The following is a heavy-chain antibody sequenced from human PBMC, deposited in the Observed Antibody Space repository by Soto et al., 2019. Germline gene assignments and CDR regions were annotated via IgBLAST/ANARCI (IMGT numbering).Heavy chain of an antibody. Sequence: QVHLQESGPGLVKPSGTLSLTCAVSGGSITTNWWSWVRQPPGKGLVWIGEIYHSGTTNYNPSLRGGVTISVDKSNNQFSLNWMSATAAASAIYYCARHIAVPRTRGFDYWGQGNLVTVSS. CDR3: ARHIAVPRTRGFDY. D-gene: IGHD6-19*01. J-gene: IGHJ4*02. CDR2: IYHSGTT. V-gene: IGHV4-4*02. CDR1: GGSITTNW.